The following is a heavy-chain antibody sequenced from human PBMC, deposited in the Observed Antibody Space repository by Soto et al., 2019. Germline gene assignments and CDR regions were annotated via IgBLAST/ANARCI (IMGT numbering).Heavy chain of an antibody. CDR2: INHSGST. CDR1: GGSFSGYY. V-gene: IGHV4-34*01. CDR3: ARSRLIYTGYSYAPEYYFDY. D-gene: IGHD5-18*01. J-gene: IGHJ4*02. Sequence: KTSETLSLTCAVYGGSFSGYYWSWIRQPPGKGLEWIGEINHSGSTNYNPSLKSRVTISVDTSKNQFSLKLSSVTAADTAVYYCARSRLIYTGYSYAPEYYFDYWGQGTLVTVSS.